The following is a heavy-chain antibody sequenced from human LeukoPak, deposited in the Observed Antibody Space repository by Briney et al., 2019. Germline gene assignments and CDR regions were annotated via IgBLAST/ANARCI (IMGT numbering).Heavy chain of an antibody. CDR2: INPNSGDR. Sequence: ASVTVSCMASGYTFTIYYMHWVRQAPGQGLEWMGWINPNSGDRNYAQKYQDRVTMTRDTSISTAYMELSRLRSDDTAVYFCARVPGAMDVWGQGTTVTVSS. CDR3: ARVPGAMDV. J-gene: IGHJ6*02. V-gene: IGHV1-2*02. CDR1: GYTFTIYY.